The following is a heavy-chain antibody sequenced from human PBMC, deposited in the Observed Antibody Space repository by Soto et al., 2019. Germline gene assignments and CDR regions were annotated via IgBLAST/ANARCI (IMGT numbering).Heavy chain of an antibody. Sequence: QITLKESGPTLVKPTQTLTLTCTFSGFSLSTSGVGVGWIRQPPGKALEWLALIYWDDDKRYSPSLKSRLTITTDTSKNQVVLTMTNMDPVDTATYYCAHRPIVVAQFAFDIWGQGTMVTVSS. CDR2: IYWDDDK. CDR1: GFSLSTSGVG. D-gene: IGHD2-21*01. V-gene: IGHV2-5*02. J-gene: IGHJ3*02. CDR3: AHRPIVVAQFAFDI.